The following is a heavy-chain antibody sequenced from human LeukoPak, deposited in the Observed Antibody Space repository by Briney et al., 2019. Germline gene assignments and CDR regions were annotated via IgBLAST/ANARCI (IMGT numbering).Heavy chain of an antibody. Sequence: GGSLRLSCVASGFTFINHAMTWVRQAPGQGLEWVSSVGGSGGGTYYADSVKGRFTISRDNSKNTLYLQMNSLRAEDTAVYYCAKDHNDSWSGNPVNWGQGTLVTVSS. CDR2: VGGSGGGT. CDR3: AKDHNDSWSGNPVN. J-gene: IGHJ4*02. CDR1: GFTFINHA. D-gene: IGHD3-3*01. V-gene: IGHV3-23*01.